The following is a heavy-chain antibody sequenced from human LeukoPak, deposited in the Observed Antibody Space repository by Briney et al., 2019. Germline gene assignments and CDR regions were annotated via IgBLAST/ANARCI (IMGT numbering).Heavy chain of an antibody. CDR2: IYLGESDT. V-gene: IGHV5-51*01. CDR3: ARPYYDSSKDAFDI. Sequence: GESLKISCKGSGYSFTSDWIGWVRQMPVKGLEWMGIIYLGESDTRYSPSFQGQVTLSADKSISNASLKWHSMKASDKDMYYCARPYYDSSKDAFDIWGQGTMVTVSS. CDR1: GYSFTSDW. D-gene: IGHD3-22*01. J-gene: IGHJ3*02.